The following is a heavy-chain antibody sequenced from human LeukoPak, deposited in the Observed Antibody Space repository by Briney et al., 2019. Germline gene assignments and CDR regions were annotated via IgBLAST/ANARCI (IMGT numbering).Heavy chain of an antibody. Sequence: GPSVKVSCKASGGTFSSYAISWVRQAPGQGLEWMGGIIPIFGTANYVQKFQGRVTITTDESTSTAYMELSSLRSDDTAVYYCARAGASGDCTNGVCYPKFYYYYYYMDVWGKGTTVTVSS. J-gene: IGHJ6*03. CDR3: ARAGASGDCTNGVCYPKFYYYYYYMDV. CDR1: GGTFSSYA. D-gene: IGHD2-8*01. V-gene: IGHV1-69*05. CDR2: IIPIFGTA.